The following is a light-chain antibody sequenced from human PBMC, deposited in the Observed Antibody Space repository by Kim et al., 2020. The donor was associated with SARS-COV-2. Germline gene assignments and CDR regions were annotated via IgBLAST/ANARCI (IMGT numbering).Light chain of an antibody. V-gene: IGKV3-20*01. CDR2: SAS. J-gene: IGKJ5*01. CDR1: QSVDSTY. CDR3: QQYGTSPLIT. Sequence: PGERATLSCRASQSVDSTYLAWYQQKPGQAPRLLIYSASTRAAGIPDRCSGSGSGTDFTLTISRLEPGDFAVYYCQQYGTSPLITFGQGTRLEIK.